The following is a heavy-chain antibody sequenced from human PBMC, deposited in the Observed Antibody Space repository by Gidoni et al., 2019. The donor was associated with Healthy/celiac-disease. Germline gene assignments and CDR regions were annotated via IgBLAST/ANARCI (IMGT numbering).Heavy chain of an antibody. D-gene: IGHD2-21*01. CDR1: GFTFSSYS. J-gene: IGHJ3*02. V-gene: IGHV3-48*02. CDR2: ISSSSSTI. CDR3: ARECPAWGCYDAFDI. Sequence: EVQLVESGGGLVQPGGSLRLSSAASGFTFSSYSMNWVRQAPGKGLEWVSYISSSSSTIYYADSVKGRFTISRDNAKNSLYLQMNSLRDEDTAVYYCARECPAWGCYDAFDIWGQGTMVTVSS.